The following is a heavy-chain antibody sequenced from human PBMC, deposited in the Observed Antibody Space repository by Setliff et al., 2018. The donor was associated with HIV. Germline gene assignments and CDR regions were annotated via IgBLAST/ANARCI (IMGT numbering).Heavy chain of an antibody. CDR2: ISSSGDTT. CDR1: GFTFSSYA. V-gene: IGHV3-23*01. Sequence: GGSLRLSCAASGFTFSSYAMSWVRQAPGKGLEWVSGISSSGDTTYYADSVKGRFTISRDSSKNTLFLQMNNVRAEDAAVYYCAKRYYDSSGSRGSFDIWGQGTMVTVSS. CDR3: AKRYYDSSGSRGSFDI. J-gene: IGHJ3*02. D-gene: IGHD3-22*01.